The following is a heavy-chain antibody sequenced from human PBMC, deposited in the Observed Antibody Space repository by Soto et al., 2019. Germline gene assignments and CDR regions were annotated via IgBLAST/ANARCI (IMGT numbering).Heavy chain of an antibody. CDR3: ARRGYGSRWPNVYMDG. D-gene: IGHD6-13*01. Sequence: EAQLVESGGGLVQPGGSLRLSCAASGFTFSNYEMHWVRQAPGKGLEYVSGISNNGAPTDYAKSVKGRFTISRDNSENTLYRQRGSVRAEDMALYYCARRGYGSRWPNVYMDGGGKGTTVTVSS. CDR2: ISNNGAPT. V-gene: IGHV3-64*01. CDR1: GFTFSNYE. J-gene: IGHJ6*03.